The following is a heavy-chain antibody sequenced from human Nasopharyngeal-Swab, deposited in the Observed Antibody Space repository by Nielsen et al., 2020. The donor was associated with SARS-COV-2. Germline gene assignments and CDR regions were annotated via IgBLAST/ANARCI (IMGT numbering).Heavy chain of an antibody. J-gene: IGHJ4*02. CDR3: ARGAYDSSGYFWDY. D-gene: IGHD3-22*01. Sequence: VRQAPGKGPEWVSVIYSGGSTYSADSMKGRVTISRDNSKNTLYLQMNSLRAEDTAVYYCARGAYDSSGYFWDYWGRGTLVTVSS. V-gene: IGHV3-53*01. CDR2: IYSGGST.